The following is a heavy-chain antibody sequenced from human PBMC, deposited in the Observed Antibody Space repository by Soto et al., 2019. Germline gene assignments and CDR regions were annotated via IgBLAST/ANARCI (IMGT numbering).Heavy chain of an antibody. Sequence: EVPLVESGGGLVQPGGSLRLSCAASGFAFGSYWMHWVRQAPGKGLVWVARINSDGSDTSYANSVKGRFTISRDNGKNTVSLQMNSLRDEDTAVYFCARDAVAATWYFDIWGRGTLVAVSS. J-gene: IGHJ2*01. V-gene: IGHV3-74*01. D-gene: IGHD6-19*01. CDR2: INSDGSDT. CDR1: GFAFGSYW. CDR3: ARDAVAATWYFDI.